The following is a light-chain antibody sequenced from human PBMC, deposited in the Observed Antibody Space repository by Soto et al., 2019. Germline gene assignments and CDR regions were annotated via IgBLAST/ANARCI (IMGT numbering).Light chain of an antibody. V-gene: IGKV3-11*01. CDR3: QQRSNWPPALT. J-gene: IGKJ4*01. CDR2: DAS. Sequence: EIVLTQSPATLSLSPGERATLSCRASQSVSSYLALYQQKPGQAPRLLIYDASNRATGIPARFSGSGSGTDSTLTISSLDPEDFAVYYCQQRSNWPPALTFGGGTKVEIK. CDR1: QSVSSY.